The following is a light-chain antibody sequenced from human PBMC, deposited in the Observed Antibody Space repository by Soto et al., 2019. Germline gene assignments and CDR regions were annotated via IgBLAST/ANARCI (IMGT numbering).Light chain of an antibody. CDR3: SSYTTGNTVV. J-gene: IGLJ3*02. CDR2: EVS. CDR1: RSDVGAYGY. V-gene: IGLV2-14*01. Sequence: QSALTQPASVSGSPGQSIAISCTGTRSDVGAYGYVSWYQQHPGKAPKLMLFEVSMRPSGVSNRFSGSKSGNTASLTISGLQADDEADYYCSSYTTGNTVVFGGGTKVT.